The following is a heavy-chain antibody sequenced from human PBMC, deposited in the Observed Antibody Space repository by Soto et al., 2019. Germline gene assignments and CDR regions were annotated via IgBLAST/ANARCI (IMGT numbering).Heavy chain of an antibody. J-gene: IGHJ4*02. CDR2: IYHSGST. V-gene: IGHV4-30-2*01. Sequence: SETLSLTCAVSGGSISSGGYSWSWIRQPPGKGLEWIGYIYHSGSTYYNPSLKSRVTISVDRSKNQFPLKLSSVTAADTAAYYCARESFYYDSSQGFDYWGQGTLVTVSS. CDR3: ARESFYYDSSQGFDY. D-gene: IGHD3-22*01. CDR1: GGSISSGGYS.